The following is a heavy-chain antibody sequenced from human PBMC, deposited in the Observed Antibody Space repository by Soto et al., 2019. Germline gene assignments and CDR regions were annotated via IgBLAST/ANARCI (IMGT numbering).Heavy chain of an antibody. CDR1: GFTFSSYG. J-gene: IGHJ6*02. V-gene: IGHV3-30*18. Sequence: PGGSLRLSCAASGFTFSSYGIHWVRQAPGKGLEWVADISFDGINKYCGDSVKGRFTISRDNSKNTVSLQMNSLRAEDTGVYYCAKGRGRNYYYGMDVWGRGTTVTVSS. CDR3: AKGRGRNYYYGMDV. CDR2: ISFDGINK.